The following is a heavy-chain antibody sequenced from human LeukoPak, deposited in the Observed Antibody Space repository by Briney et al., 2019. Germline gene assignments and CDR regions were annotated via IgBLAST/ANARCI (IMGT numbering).Heavy chain of an antibody. CDR3: ARDATLGGTKNSFDP. Sequence: ASVKASCKTSGYSITGYYMHWVRQAPGQGLEWMGWINGNTGGTNYAQKLQGRVTMTRDTSISTAYMELSGLTFDDTAVYYCARDATLGGTKNSFDPWGQGTLVTVSS. V-gene: IGHV1-2*02. D-gene: IGHD1-26*01. CDR1: GYSITGYY. CDR2: INGNTGGT. J-gene: IGHJ5*02.